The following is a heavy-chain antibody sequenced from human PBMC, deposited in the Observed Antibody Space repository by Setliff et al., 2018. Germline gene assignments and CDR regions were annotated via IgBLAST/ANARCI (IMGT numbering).Heavy chain of an antibody. Sequence: SETLSLTCTVSGGSIVSKSFYWGWMRRPPGKGLEWIGSFYYNTGATYYNPSLEGRGTISVDTSKDQFSLKLSSVTAADTAFYYCARHPDDPTSRLDYWGQGTLVTVSS. CDR2: FYYNTGAT. D-gene: IGHD3-3*01. CDR1: GGSIVSKSFY. CDR3: ARHPDDPTSRLDY. J-gene: IGHJ4*02. V-gene: IGHV4-39*01.